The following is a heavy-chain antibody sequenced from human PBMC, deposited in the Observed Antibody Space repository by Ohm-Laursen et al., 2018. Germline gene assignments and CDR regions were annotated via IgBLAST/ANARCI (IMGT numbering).Heavy chain of an antibody. D-gene: IGHD4-17*01. J-gene: IGHJ4*02. Sequence: SDTLSLTCTVSGDSIYSYYWTWIRQPPGKGLEWIGYIHHSGRTSYNPSLKSRVTISIDTSKNQFSLKVSSVTAADTAVYYCARSDYADYYFDYFGQGTLVTVSS. CDR1: GDSIYSYY. CDR2: IHHSGRT. CDR3: ARSDYADYYFDY. V-gene: IGHV4-59*07.